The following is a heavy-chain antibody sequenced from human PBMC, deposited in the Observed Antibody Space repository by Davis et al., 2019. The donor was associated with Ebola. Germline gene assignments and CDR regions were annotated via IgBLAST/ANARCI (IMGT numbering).Heavy chain of an antibody. J-gene: IGHJ4*02. V-gene: IGHV5-10-1*01. CDR2: IDPSDSYT. Sequence: GESLKISCKGSGYSFTSYWISWVRQMPGKGLEWMGRIDPSDSYTNYSPSFQGHVTISADKSTNTAYLQWNSLKASDTAMYYCARQLNGDYVFMFDYWGQGTLVTVSS. D-gene: IGHD4-17*01. CDR3: ARQLNGDYVFMFDY. CDR1: GYSFTSYW.